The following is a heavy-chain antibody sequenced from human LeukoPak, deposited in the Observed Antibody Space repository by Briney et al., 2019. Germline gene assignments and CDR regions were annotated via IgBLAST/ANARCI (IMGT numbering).Heavy chain of an antibody. Sequence: GRSLRLSCAASGFTFSSYAMHWVRQAPGKGLEWVAVISYDGSNKYYADSVKGRFTISRDNSKTTLYLQMNSLRAEDTAVYYCARVGRVVPAATYYYGMDVWGQGTTVTVPS. V-gene: IGHV3-30-3*01. CDR1: GFTFSSYA. D-gene: IGHD2-2*01. CDR2: ISYDGSNK. CDR3: ARVGRVVPAATYYYGMDV. J-gene: IGHJ6*02.